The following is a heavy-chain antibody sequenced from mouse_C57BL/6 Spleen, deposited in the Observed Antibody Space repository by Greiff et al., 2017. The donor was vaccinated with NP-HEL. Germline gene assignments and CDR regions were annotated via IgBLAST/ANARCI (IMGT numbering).Heavy chain of an antibody. CDR3: ASHGITTVLDY. CDR2: ISGGGGNT. CDR1: GFTFSSYT. V-gene: IGHV5-9*01. J-gene: IGHJ2*01. D-gene: IGHD1-1*01. Sequence: EVRLVESGGGLVKPGGSLKLSCAASGFTFSSYTMSWVRQTPEKRLEWVATISGGGGNTYYPDSVKGRFTISRDNAKNTLYLQMSSLRSEGTALYYCASHGITTVLDYWGQGTTLTVSS.